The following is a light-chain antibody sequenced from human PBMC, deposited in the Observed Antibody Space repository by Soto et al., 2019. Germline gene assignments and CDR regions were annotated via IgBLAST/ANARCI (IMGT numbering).Light chain of an antibody. CDR3: HQYGSAPQT. V-gene: IGKV3-20*01. CDR2: RAS. J-gene: IGKJ1*01. Sequence: IGMTQSPATLSVSPGERATLSCRASQTIYSNVAWYQQRPGQPPRLLIYRASSRATGIPARFTGSGSGTDFTLTISRLEPEDFAVFYCHQYGSAPQTFGQGTKVDIK. CDR1: QTIYSN.